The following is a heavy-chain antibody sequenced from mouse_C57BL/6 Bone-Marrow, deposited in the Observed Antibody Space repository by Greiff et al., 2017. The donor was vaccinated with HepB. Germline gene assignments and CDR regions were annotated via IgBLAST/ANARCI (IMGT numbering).Heavy chain of an antibody. J-gene: IGHJ2*01. Sequence: DVMLVESGGGLVKPGGSLKLSCAASGFTFSDYGMHWVRQAPEKGLEWVAYISSGSSTIYYADTVKGRFTISRDNAKNTLFLQMTSLRSEDTAMFYCARPNWDYWGQGTTLTVSS. V-gene: IGHV5-17*01. CDR2: ISSGSSTI. CDR3: ARPNWDY. D-gene: IGHD4-1*01. CDR1: GFTFSDYG.